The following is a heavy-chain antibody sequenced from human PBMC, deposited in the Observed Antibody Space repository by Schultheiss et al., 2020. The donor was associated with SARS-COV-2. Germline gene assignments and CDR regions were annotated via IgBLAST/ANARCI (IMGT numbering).Heavy chain of an antibody. Sequence: SETLSLTCTVSGYSISSGYYWGWIRQPPGKGLEWIGSIYTSGSTYYNPSLKSRVTISVDASKNQFSLKLSSVTAADTAMYYCARRDTLIAPYCFDYWGQGTLVTVSS. CDR1: GYSISSGYY. V-gene: IGHV4-38-2*02. CDR2: IYTSGST. D-gene: IGHD2/OR15-2a*01. CDR3: ARRDTLIAPYCFDY. J-gene: IGHJ4*02.